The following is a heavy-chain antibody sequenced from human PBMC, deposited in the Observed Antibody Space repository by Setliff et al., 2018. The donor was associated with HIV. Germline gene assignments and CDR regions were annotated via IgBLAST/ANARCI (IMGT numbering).Heavy chain of an antibody. CDR3: ARFGDYDDSSGYITDY. Sequence: GASVKVSCKASGYTFTSYGISWVRQAPGQGLEWMGWLSDYNGNTNYAQNFQGRVTLTADTSTSTAYMELRSLRSDDTAVYYCARFGDYDDSSGYITDYWGQGILVTVSS. V-gene: IGHV1-18*01. J-gene: IGHJ4*02. CDR2: LSDYNGNT. D-gene: IGHD3-22*01. CDR1: GYTFTSYG.